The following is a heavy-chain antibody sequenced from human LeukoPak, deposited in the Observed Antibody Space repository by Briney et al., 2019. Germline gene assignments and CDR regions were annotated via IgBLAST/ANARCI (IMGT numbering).Heavy chain of an antibody. CDR1: GGSVSSSHY. CDR3: ARDPSGGDRPEDWFDP. Sequence: SETLSLTCTVSGGSVSSSHYWDWIRQPPGKGLEWIGSIHYGGSTYYNASLRSRVTTSVDTSKNQFSLKLSSVTAADTAVYYCARDPSGGDRPEDWFDPWGQGTLVTVSS. CDR2: IHYGGST. V-gene: IGHV4-39*07. J-gene: IGHJ5*02.